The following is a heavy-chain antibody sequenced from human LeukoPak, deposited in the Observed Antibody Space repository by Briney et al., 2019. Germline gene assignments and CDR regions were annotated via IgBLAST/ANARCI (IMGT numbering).Heavy chain of an antibody. CDR1: GGSISSYY. J-gene: IGHJ5*02. CDR2: IYTSGST. V-gene: IGHV4-4*07. Sequence: PSETLSLTCTVSGGSISSYYWSWIRQPAGKGLEWIGRIYTSGSTNYNPSLKSRVTMSVDTSKNQFSLKLSSVTAADTAVYYCARSYTMVRGVSWFDPWGQGTLVTVSS. CDR3: ARSYTMVRGVSWFDP. D-gene: IGHD3-10*01.